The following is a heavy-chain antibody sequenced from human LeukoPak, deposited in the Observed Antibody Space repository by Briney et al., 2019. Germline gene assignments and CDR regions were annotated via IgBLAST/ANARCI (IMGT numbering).Heavy chain of an antibody. CDR2: INHSGST. CDR1: GGSFSGYY. Sequence: PSETLSLTCAVYGGSFSGYYWSWIRQPPGKGLEWIGEINHSGSTNYNPSLKSRVTISVDTSKNQFSLKLSSVTAADTAVYYCARGLLPYQLLIRFDYWGQGTLVTVSS. J-gene: IGHJ4*02. CDR3: ARGLLPYQLLIRFDY. V-gene: IGHV4-34*01. D-gene: IGHD2-2*01.